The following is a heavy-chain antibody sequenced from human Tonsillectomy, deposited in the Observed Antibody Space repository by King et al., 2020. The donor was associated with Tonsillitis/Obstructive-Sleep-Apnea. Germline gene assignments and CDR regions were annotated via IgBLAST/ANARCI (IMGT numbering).Heavy chain of an antibody. CDR2: INPSDGST. CDR1: GYTFTSYY. Sequence: VQLVESGAEVKKPGASVKVSCKASGYTFTSYYMHWVRQAPGQGLEWMGIINPSDGSTSYPQKFQGRVTMTRDTSTITVYMELSSLRSEDTAVYYCARDVVMYGGNSEGFDYWGQGTLVTVSS. J-gene: IGHJ4*02. CDR3: ARDVVMYGGNSEGFDY. V-gene: IGHV1-46*01. D-gene: IGHD4-23*01.